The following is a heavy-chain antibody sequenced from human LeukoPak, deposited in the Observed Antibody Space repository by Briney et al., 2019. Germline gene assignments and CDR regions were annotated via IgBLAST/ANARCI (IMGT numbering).Heavy chain of an antibody. V-gene: IGHV3-23*01. CDR1: GFTFDDYA. Sequence: GGSLRLSCAASGFTFDDYAMHWVRQAPGKGLEWVSAISGSGGSTYYADSVKGRFTISRDNSKNTLYLQMNSLRAEDTAVYYCAGNVEMATLGWFDPWGQGTLVTVSS. J-gene: IGHJ5*02. D-gene: IGHD5-24*01. CDR3: AGNVEMATLGWFDP. CDR2: ISGSGGST.